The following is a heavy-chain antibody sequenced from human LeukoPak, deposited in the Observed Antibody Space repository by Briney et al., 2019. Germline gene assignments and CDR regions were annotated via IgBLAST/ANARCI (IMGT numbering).Heavy chain of an antibody. CDR3: TREVVVTYYFDY. CDR2: IYYSGST. Sequence: PSETLSLTCTVSGGSISSGNYYWSWIRQHPGKGLEWIGYIYYSGSTYYNPSLKSRVTISVDTSKNQFSLKLSSVTAADTAVYFCTREVVVTYYFDYWGQGTLVTVSS. V-gene: IGHV4-31*06. J-gene: IGHJ4*02. D-gene: IGHD3-22*01. CDR1: GGSISSGNYY.